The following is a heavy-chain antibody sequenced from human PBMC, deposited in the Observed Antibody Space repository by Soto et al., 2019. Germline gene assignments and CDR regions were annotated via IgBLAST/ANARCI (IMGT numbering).Heavy chain of an antibody. CDR3: GSASIVVVPAAMIDWFDP. CDR1: GFTFSSYA. Sequence: PGGSLRLSWAASGFTFSSYATSWARQAPRKGLKRVQVINGSGGSTYYADYVKGRFTISRDNYKNTLYLQMNSLRAEDTAVYYCGSASIVVVPAAMIDWFDPWGQGTLVTVSS. D-gene: IGHD2-2*01. CDR2: INGSGGST. J-gene: IGHJ5*02. V-gene: IGHV3-23*01.